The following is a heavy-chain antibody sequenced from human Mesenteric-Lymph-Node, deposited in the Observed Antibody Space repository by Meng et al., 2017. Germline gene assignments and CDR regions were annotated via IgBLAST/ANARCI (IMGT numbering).Heavy chain of an antibody. Sequence: GESLKISCAASGFTFTSYTMNWVRQAPGKGLEWVSTITTSIRDTYYAESVKGRFTISRDSSKNTLYLQMNSLRAEDTALYYCAKGLHSSAWDYFDVWGQGTLVTVSS. D-gene: IGHD6-19*01. CDR1: GFTFTSYT. V-gene: IGHV3-23*01. CDR2: ITTSIRDT. J-gene: IGHJ4*02. CDR3: AKGLHSSAWDYFDV.